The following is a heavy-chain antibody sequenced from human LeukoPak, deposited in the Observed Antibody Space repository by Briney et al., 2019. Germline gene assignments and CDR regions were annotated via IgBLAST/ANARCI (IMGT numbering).Heavy chain of an antibody. J-gene: IGHJ3*02. CDR3: ARRDGIMITFGGVIVTSAFDI. Sequence: NPSETLSLTCAVYSGSFSGYFWNWLRQPPGKGLEWIGEINHSGGTNYNPSLKSQVTISFDTSKNQFSLKLSSVTAADTAVYYCARRDGIMITFGGVIVTSAFDIWGQGTMVTVSS. CDR2: INHSGGT. V-gene: IGHV4-34*01. D-gene: IGHD3-16*02. CDR1: SGSFSGYF.